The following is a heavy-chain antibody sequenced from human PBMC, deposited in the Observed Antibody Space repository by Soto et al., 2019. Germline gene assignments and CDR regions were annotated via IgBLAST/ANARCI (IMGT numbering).Heavy chain of an antibody. CDR2: IYYSGST. Sequence: ETLSLTCAVYGGSISSNKWWSWVRQPPGKVLEWIGSIYYSGSTYYNPSLKSRVTISVDTSKNQFSLKLSSVTAADTAVYYCARRASGDYAGLYYYYGMDVWGQGTTVTVSS. D-gene: IGHD4-17*01. CDR3: ARRASGDYAGLYYYYGMDV. J-gene: IGHJ6*02. CDR1: GGSISSNKW. V-gene: IGHV4-39*01.